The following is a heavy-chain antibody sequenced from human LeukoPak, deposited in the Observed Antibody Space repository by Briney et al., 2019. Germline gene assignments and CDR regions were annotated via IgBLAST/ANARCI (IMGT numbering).Heavy chain of an antibody. Sequence: PGGSLRLSCAASGFTFRTCGMHWVRQAPGKGLQWVAVISYDGSHKYCADSVQGRFTISRDNSKNTLYLQLNSLRSDDTAVYYCGKDREVKGMQQWSVDYWGQGTLVTVSS. CDR2: ISYDGSHK. V-gene: IGHV3-30*18. CDR3: GKDREVKGMQQWSVDY. D-gene: IGHD2-8*01. J-gene: IGHJ4*02. CDR1: GFTFRTCG.